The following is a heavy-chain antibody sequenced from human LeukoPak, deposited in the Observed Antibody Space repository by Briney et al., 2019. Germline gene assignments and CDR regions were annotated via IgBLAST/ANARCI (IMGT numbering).Heavy chain of an antibody. Sequence: PSETLSLTCTVSGGSISSYYWSWIRQPAGKGLEWIGRIYTSGSTNYNPSLKSRVTMSVDTSRNQFSLKLSSVTAADTAVYYCASHPQEGAFDIWGQGTMVTVSS. J-gene: IGHJ3*02. CDR3: ASHPQEGAFDI. CDR1: GGSISSYY. CDR2: IYTSGST. V-gene: IGHV4-4*07.